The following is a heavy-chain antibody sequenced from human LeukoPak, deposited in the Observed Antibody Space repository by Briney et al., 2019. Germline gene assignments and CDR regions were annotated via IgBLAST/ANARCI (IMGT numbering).Heavy chain of an antibody. V-gene: IGHV3-7*01. Sequence: GGSLRLSCAASGFTFSSYWMSWVRQAPGKGLEWVANIKQDGSEKYYVDSVKGRFTISRDNAKNSLYLQMNSLRAEDTAVYYCAREGDVDTAMVATYYYYYYGMDVWGQGTTVTVSS. J-gene: IGHJ6*02. CDR2: IKQDGSEK. D-gene: IGHD5-18*01. CDR3: AREGDVDTAMVATYYYYYYGMDV. CDR1: GFTFSSYW.